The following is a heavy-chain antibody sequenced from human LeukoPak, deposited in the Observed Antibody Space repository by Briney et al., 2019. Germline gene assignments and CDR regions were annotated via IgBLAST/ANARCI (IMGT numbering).Heavy chain of an antibody. D-gene: IGHD4-11*01. V-gene: IGHV5-51*01. CDR3: ARGRTTRAYYFDY. J-gene: IGHJ4*02. CDR2: IYPGDSDT. CDR1: GYSFTSYW. Sequence: GESLKISCKGSGYSFTSYWIGWVRQMPGKGLEWMGIIYPGDSDTRYRPSFQGQVTISADKSISTAYLQWSSLKASDTAMYYCARGRTTRAYYFDYWGQGTLVTVFS.